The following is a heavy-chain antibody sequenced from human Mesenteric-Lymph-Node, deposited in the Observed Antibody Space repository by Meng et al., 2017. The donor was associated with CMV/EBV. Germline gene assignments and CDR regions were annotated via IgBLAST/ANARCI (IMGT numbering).Heavy chain of an antibody. D-gene: IGHD1-7*01. V-gene: IGHV4-39*07. Sequence: TVSGGSISSSSSYWGWIRQPPGKGLEWIGSIYYSGRTYYNPSLKSRVTISVDTSKNQFSLKLSSVTAADTAVYYCARDRITGTYYDYWGQGTLVTVSS. CDR3: ARDRITGTYYDY. CDR1: GGSISSSSSY. J-gene: IGHJ4*02. CDR2: IYYSGRT.